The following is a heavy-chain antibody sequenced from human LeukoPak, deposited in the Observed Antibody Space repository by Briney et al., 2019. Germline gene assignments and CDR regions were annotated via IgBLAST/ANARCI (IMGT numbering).Heavy chain of an antibody. D-gene: IGHD3-9*01. CDR2: INHSGST. CDR1: GGSFSGYY. V-gene: IGHV4-34*01. J-gene: IGHJ6*02. CDR3: ARVDLGDLYDILTGSSNYYYGMDV. Sequence: PSETLSLTCAVYGGSFSGYYWSWIRQPPGKGLEWIGEINHSGSTNYNPSLKSRVTISVDTSKNQFSLKLSSVTAADTAVYSCARVDLGDLYDILTGSSNYYYGMDVWGQGTTVTGSS.